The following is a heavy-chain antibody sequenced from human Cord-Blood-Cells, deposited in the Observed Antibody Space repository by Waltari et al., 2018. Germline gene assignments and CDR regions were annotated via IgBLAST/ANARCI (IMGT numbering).Heavy chain of an antibody. CDR2: ISGSGGST. V-gene: IGHV3-23*01. CDR3: AKDRDAFDI. CDR1: GLPFSRYA. Sequence: EVQLLESGGGLVQPGGSLRLSCAAPGLPFSRYATCWVRQAPGKGLEWVSAISGSGGSTYYADSVKGRFTISRDNSKNTLYLQMNSLRAEDTAVYYCAKDRDAFDIWGQGTMVTVSS. J-gene: IGHJ3*02.